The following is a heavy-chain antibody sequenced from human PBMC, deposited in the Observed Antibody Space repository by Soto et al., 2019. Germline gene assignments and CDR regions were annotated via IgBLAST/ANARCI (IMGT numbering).Heavy chain of an antibody. CDR1: GYSFTSYW. J-gene: IGHJ6*02. CDR3: ARLMGYCSSTSCLYYYYGMDV. CDR2: IDPSDSYT. V-gene: IGHV5-10-1*01. D-gene: IGHD2-2*01. Sequence: GESLKISCKGSGYSFTSYWISWVRQMTGKGLEWMGRIDPSDSYTNYSPSFQGHVTISADKSISTAYLQWSSLKASDTAMYYCARLMGYCSSTSCLYYYYGMDVWGQGTKVTVS.